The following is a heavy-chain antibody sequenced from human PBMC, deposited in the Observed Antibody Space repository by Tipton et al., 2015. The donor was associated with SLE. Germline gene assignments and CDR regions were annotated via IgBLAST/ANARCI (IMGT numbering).Heavy chain of an antibody. CDR1: GGSISSYY. CDR3: ARDYYGSGFDAFDI. V-gene: IGHV4-59*01. Sequence: TLSLTCTVSGGSISSYYWSWIRQPPGKGLEWIGYIYYSGSTNYNPSLKSRVPISVDTSKNQFSLRLSSVTAADTAVYYCARDYYGSGFDAFDIWGQGTMVTVSS. CDR2: IYYSGST. J-gene: IGHJ3*02. D-gene: IGHD3-10*01.